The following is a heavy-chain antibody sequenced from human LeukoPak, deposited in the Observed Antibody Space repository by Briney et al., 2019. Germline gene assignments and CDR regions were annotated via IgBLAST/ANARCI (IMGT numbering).Heavy chain of an antibody. D-gene: IGHD3-22*01. CDR1: GGSFSGYY. CDR2: INHSGGT. V-gene: IGHV4-34*01. J-gene: IGHJ4*02. CDR3: TRSYDSSGYYAPFDY. Sequence: SETLSLTCAVYGGSFSGYYWSWIRQPPGKGLEWIGEINHSGGTNYNPSLTSRATISVDTSKNQFSLKLSSVTAADTAVYYCTRSYDSSGYYAPFDYWGQGTLVTVSS.